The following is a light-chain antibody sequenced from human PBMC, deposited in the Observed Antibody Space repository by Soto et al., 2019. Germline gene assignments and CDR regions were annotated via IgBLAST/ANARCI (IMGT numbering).Light chain of an antibody. CDR2: DAS. Sequence: GERVTIPCRASQSITTFLAWYQQKPGKAPQILIYDASKLEPGVPSRLSGGGSGTEFTLTISNLQPDDVATYYCQQYSSYPLTLGGGTKVDIK. CDR3: QQYSSYPLT. J-gene: IGKJ4*01. V-gene: IGKV1-5*01. CDR1: QSITTF.